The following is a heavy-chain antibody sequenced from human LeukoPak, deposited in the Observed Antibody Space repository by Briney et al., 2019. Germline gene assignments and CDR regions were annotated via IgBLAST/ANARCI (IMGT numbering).Heavy chain of an antibody. CDR1: GLTFSSHW. CDR3: ARESYSYGYFLYYYYMDV. D-gene: IGHD5-18*01. J-gene: IGHJ6*03. Sequence: GGSLRLSCAASGLTFSSHWMHWVRQAPGKGLGWVSRINSDGSSKSYADSVKGRVTISRDNAKNTLYLEMNSLRAEGTAVYYCARESYSYGYFLYYYYMDVWGKGTTVSISS. V-gene: IGHV3-74*01. CDR2: INSDGSSK.